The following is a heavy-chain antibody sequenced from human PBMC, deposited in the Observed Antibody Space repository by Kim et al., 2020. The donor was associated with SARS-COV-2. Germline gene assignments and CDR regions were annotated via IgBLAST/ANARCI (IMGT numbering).Heavy chain of an antibody. D-gene: IGHD3-10*01. CDR1: GGSISSYY. CDR3: ARVPSITMVQGVIFWFDP. J-gene: IGHJ5*02. Sequence: SETLSLTCTVSGGSISSYYYSWIRQPPGKGLEWIGYIYYSGSTNYNPSLKSRVTLSVDTYKNQCSLKLSSVTAAATAVYYCARVPSITMVQGVIFWFDPWGQGTLVTVSS. V-gene: IGHV4-59*13. CDR2: IYYSGST.